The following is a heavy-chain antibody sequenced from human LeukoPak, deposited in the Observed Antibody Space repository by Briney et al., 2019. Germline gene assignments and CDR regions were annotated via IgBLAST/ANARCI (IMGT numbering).Heavy chain of an antibody. Sequence: GASVKVSCKASGYTFTSYDINWVRQATGQGLEWLGWMNPSSGITGYAQKFQGRVTMTRDTSISTAYMELSSLRSEDTAVYYCARVAYYYDSAGLYLNYFYGMDVWGQGTTVTVSS. CDR2: MNPSSGIT. J-gene: IGHJ6*02. V-gene: IGHV1-8*01. CDR3: ARVAYYYDSAGLYLNYFYGMDV. D-gene: IGHD3-22*01. CDR1: GYTFTSYD.